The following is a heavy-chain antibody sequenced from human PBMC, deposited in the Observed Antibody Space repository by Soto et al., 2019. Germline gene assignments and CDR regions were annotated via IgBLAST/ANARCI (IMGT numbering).Heavy chain of an antibody. V-gene: IGHV1-46*01. D-gene: IGHD2-21*02. J-gene: IGHJ4*02. CDR3: ARGGHVVVVTAALDY. Sequence: QVQLMQSGAEVKKPGASVKVSCKASGDTFTDYYIHWVRQAPGQGLEWMGTVNPSGGHTTYAQHFLGRVTMTRDTSTSTLYMELTSLTSDDTAIYYCARGGHVVVVTAALDYWGQRTLVTVSS. CDR2: VNPSGGHT. CDR1: GDTFTDYY.